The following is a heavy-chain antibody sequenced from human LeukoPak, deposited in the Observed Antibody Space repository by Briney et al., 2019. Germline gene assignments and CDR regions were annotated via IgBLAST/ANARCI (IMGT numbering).Heavy chain of an antibody. CDR3: ARDSSEFRSLIPH. CDR2: IIPIFGTA. V-gene: IGHV1-69*13. J-gene: IGHJ1*01. Sequence: ASVKVSCKASGYTLTNYAISWVRQAPGQGLEWMGGIIPIFGTANYAEKFRGRVTITADETTSTAYMELSRLKSEDTAVYYCARDSSEFRSLIPHWGQGTLVTVSS. CDR1: GYTLTNYA. D-gene: IGHD2-21*01.